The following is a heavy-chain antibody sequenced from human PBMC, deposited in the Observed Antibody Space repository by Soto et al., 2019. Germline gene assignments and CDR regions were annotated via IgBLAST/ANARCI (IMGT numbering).Heavy chain of an antibody. CDR1: GFTFSSYA. Sequence: PGGSLRLSCAASGFTFSSYAMHWVRQASGKGLEWVGRIRDKANSYATAYTASVKGRFTISRDDSKNTAYLQMNSLKTEDTAVYYCTRLYCGGDCDFDSWGQGTLVTVS. V-gene: IGHV3-73*01. CDR2: IRDKANSYAT. CDR3: TRLYCGGDCDFDS. J-gene: IGHJ4*02. D-gene: IGHD2-21*02.